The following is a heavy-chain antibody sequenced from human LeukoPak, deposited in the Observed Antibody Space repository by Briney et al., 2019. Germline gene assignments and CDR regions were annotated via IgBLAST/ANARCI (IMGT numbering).Heavy chain of an antibody. Sequence: ASVKVSCKASGYSFTSYYMHWVRQAPGQGLEWMGWMNPNSGNTGYAQKFQGRVTMTRNTSISTAYMELRSLRSDDTAVYYCARRLWYGGNSHSDYWGQGTLVTVSS. J-gene: IGHJ4*02. CDR1: GYSFTSYY. CDR2: MNPNSGNT. CDR3: ARRLWYGGNSHSDY. D-gene: IGHD4-23*01. V-gene: IGHV1-8*01.